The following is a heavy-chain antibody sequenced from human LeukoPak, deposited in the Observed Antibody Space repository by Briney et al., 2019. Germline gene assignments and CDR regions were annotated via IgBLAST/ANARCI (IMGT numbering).Heavy chain of an antibody. V-gene: IGHV1-69*10. CDR1: GGTFSSYA. J-gene: IGHJ4*02. CDR2: IIPILGIA. CDR3: ARSGSYYEIDY. D-gene: IGHD1-26*01. Sequence: GASVKVSCKASGGTFSSYAISWVRQAPGQGLEWMGGIIPILGIANYAQKFQGRVTITADKSTSTAYMELSSLRSEDTAVYYCARSGSYYEIDYWGQGTLVTVSS.